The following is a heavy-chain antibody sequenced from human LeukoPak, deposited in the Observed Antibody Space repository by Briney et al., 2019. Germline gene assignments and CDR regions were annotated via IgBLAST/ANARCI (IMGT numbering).Heavy chain of an antibody. Sequence: GGSLRLSCAASGFTFISYAMSWVRQAPGKGLEWVSAISGAGGSTYYADSVKGRFTISKDNSKNMLYLQMNSLRAEDTAVYYCAKRPRIAAAGDGSWFDPWGQGTLVTVSS. J-gene: IGHJ5*02. CDR2: ISGAGGST. V-gene: IGHV3-23*01. CDR1: GFTFISYA. CDR3: AKRPRIAAAGDGSWFDP. D-gene: IGHD6-13*01.